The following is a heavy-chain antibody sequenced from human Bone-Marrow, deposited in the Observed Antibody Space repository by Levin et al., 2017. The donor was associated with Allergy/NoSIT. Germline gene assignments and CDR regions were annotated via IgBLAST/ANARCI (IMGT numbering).Heavy chain of an antibody. V-gene: IGHV3-23*01. J-gene: IGHJ4*02. CDR1: GFTFSTYA. CDR2: ISGLGHST. Sequence: GESLKISCAASGFTFSTYAMSWVRQAPGKGLEWVSAISGLGHSTYYADSVKGRFIISRDNSNNTLYLQMNSLRAEDTALYYCAKADSGYALEQFDYWGQGTLVTVSS. D-gene: IGHD5-12*01. CDR3: AKADSGYALEQFDY.